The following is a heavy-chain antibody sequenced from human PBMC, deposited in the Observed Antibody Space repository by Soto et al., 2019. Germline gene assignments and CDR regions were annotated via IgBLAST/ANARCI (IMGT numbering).Heavy chain of an antibody. V-gene: IGHV4-34*01. D-gene: IGHD3-16*02. CDR1: GGSFSGYY. CDR3: AMRGYTSGYYYYGMDV. CDR2: INHSGST. J-gene: IGHJ6*02. Sequence: PSETLSLTCAVYGGSFSGYYWSWIRQPPGKGLEWIGEINHSGSTNYNPSLKSRVTISVDTSKNQFSLKLSSVTAADTAVYYCAMRGYTSGYYYYGMDVWGQGTTVTV.